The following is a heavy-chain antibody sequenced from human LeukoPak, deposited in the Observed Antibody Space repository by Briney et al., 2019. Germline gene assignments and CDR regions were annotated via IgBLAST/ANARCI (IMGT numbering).Heavy chain of an antibody. CDR3: ARQRWGEAGYSDY. Sequence: PSETLSLTCTVSGGSISSSSYYWGWLRQPPGKGLEWIGSIYYSGSTYYNPSLKSRVTISVDTSKNQFSLKLSSVTAADTAVYYCARQRWGEAGYSDYWGQGTLVTVSS. J-gene: IGHJ4*02. V-gene: IGHV4-39*01. CDR2: IYYSGST. CDR1: GGSISSSSYY. D-gene: IGHD3-16*01.